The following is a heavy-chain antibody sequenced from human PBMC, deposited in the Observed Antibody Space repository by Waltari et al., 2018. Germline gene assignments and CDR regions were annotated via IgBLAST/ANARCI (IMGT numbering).Heavy chain of an antibody. CDR2: INPNSGGT. V-gene: IGHV1-2*02. J-gene: IGHJ5*02. CDR1: GSTFTASY. Sequence: QVQLVQSGAEVKKPGASVKVSCKASGSTFTASYIHWVRQAPGQGLEWMGWINPNSGGTDYAQKFRGRVTLTSDTSVNTAYMQVHRLTSDDTAVYYCARVRAGPNWLDPWGQGTLVTVSS. D-gene: IGHD6-19*01. CDR3: ARVRAGPNWLDP.